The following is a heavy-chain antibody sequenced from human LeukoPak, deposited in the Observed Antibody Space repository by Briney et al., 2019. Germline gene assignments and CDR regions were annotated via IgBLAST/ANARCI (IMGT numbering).Heavy chain of an antibody. Sequence: SETLSLTCAVYGGSFSGYYWSWIRQPPGKGLEWIGEINHSGSTNYNPSPKSRVTISVDTSKNQFSLKLSSVTAADTAVYYCARRKGPYYYYYGMDVWGKGTTVTVSS. J-gene: IGHJ6*04. CDR2: INHSGST. CDR1: GGSFSGYY. V-gene: IGHV4-34*01. CDR3: ARRKGPYYYYYGMDV.